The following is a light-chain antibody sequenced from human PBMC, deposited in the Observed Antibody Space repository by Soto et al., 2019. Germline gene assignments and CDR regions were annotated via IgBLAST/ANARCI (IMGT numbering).Light chain of an antibody. CDR1: QSVGSD. V-gene: IGKV3-15*01. CDR3: QQRSNWPPIT. CDR2: GAS. Sequence: EIVMTQSPVTLSFSPGERATLSCRASQSVGSDLAWHQQKPGQAPRLLIYGASTRATGIPARFSGSGSGTEFTLTINSLEPEDFAVYYCQQRSNWPPITFGHGTRLEIK. J-gene: IGKJ5*01.